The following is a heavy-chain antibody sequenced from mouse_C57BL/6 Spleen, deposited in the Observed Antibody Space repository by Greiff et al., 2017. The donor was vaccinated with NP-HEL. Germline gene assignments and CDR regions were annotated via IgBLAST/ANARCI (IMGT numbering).Heavy chain of an antibody. J-gene: IGHJ4*01. CDR2: ISDGGSYT. V-gene: IGHV5-4*01. CDR3: ARETTVPFYAMDY. D-gene: IGHD1-1*01. CDR1: GFTFSSYA. Sequence: EVKLVESGGGLVKPGGSLKLSCAASGFTFSSYAMSWVRQTPEKRLEWVATISDGGSYTYYPDNVKGRFTISRDNAKNNLYLQMGHLKSEDTAMYYCARETTVPFYAMDYWGQGTSVTVSS.